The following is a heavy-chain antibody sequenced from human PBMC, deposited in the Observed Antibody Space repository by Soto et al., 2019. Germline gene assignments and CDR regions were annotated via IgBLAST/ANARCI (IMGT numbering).Heavy chain of an antibody. J-gene: IGHJ4*02. CDR1: GLTFTDYD. CDR2: ISGIDGST. D-gene: IGHD6-13*01. Sequence: PGGSLRLSCAASGLTFTDYDLIWVRQAPGEGLEWVATISGIDGSTYLADSVKGRLSISRDNSKNTVSLLMNSLRAEDTAVYFCARGSSGYISSWYYFDYWGRGTLVTVSS. CDR3: ARGSSGYISSWYYFDY. V-gene: IGHV3-23*01.